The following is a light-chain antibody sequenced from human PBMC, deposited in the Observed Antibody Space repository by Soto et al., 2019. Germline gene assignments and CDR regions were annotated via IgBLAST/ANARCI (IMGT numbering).Light chain of an antibody. CDR3: QQYGNSPPNT. CDR1: QSVSSSY. J-gene: IGKJ2*01. CDR2: GAS. V-gene: IGKV3-20*01. Sequence: EIVLTQSPGTLSLSPGERATLSCRASQSVSSSYLAWYQQKPGQAPRLLIYGASSRATGIQDRFSGSGSGTDFTLTISRLEPEDFAVYFCQQYGNSPPNTFGQGTKVEIK.